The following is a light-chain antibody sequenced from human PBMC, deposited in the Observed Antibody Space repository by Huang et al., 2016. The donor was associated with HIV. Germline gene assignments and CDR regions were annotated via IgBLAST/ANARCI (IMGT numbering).Light chain of an antibody. Sequence: DIQMTQSPSSLSASVGARVPITCRARQSINTYLNWFQQKPGKAPKVLISVASTLQSGVPTRFSGGGSGAQFPLTITSLQPEDFATYSCKQTYTVGTFGQGTKVDIK. CDR1: QSINTY. CDR2: VAS. V-gene: IGKV1-39*01. CDR3: KQTYTVGT. J-gene: IGKJ1*01.